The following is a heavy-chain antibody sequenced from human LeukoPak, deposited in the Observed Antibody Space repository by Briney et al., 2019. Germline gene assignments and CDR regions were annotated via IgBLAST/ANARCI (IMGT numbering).Heavy chain of an antibody. Sequence: SETLSLTCSVSGGSVRSDSHYWNWIRQPPGKGLEWIGEISHNENTNYSPSLKSRLTISIDTSKNQFSLKLSSVTAADTAVYYCASSGSRWLIDKTYSPYWGQGTLVTVSS. J-gene: IGHJ4*02. CDR2: ISHNENT. CDR3: ASSGSRWLIDKTYSPY. CDR1: GGSVRSDSHY. D-gene: IGHD3-22*01. V-gene: IGHV4-34*01.